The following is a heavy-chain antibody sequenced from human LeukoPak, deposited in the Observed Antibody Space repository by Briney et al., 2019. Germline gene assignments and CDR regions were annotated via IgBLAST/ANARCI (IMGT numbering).Heavy chain of an antibody. V-gene: IGHV1-2*02. J-gene: IGHJ4*02. Sequence: ASVTVSCKASGFTCTAYYINWERQAPGQGLEWMGCINANTGVATYAQKFQGRVTMTRDTSISAAYMELSSLRSDDTAMYYCAKEGAGDSKANDYWGQGTLVSVSS. CDR3: AKEGAGDSKANDY. CDR2: INANTGVA. CDR1: GFTCTAYY. D-gene: IGHD3-10*01.